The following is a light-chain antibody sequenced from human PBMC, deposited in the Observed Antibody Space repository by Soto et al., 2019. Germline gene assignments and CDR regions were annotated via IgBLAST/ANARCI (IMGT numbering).Light chain of an antibody. J-gene: IGLJ2*01. V-gene: IGLV9-49*01. CDR3: GADHGSGSNFVGL. Sequence: QTVVTQPPSASASLGASVTLTCTLSSGYSNYKVDWYQQRPGKGPRFVMRVGTGGIVGSKGDGIPDRFSVLGSGLNRYLTIKNIQEEDESDYHCGADHGSGSNFVGLFGGGTKLTVL. CDR2: VGTGGIVG. CDR1: SGYSNYK.